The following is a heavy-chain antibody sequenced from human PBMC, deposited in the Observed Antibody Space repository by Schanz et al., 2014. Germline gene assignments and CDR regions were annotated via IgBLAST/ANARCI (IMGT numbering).Heavy chain of an antibody. V-gene: IGHV1-69*02. CDR2: IIPVLAIA. J-gene: IGHJ6*03. CDR1: GGTFSSYT. Sequence: QVQLVQSGAEVKKPGSSVKVSCTASGGTFSSYTISWIRQAPGQGLEWMGSIIPVLAIADYAQKFQGRVRIAADESASTASMELSSLRSEDTAVYYCARLGTGMAVAGSVIDSYYYYMDVWGEGTTVTVSS. D-gene: IGHD6-19*01. CDR3: ARLGTGMAVAGSVIDSYYYYMDV.